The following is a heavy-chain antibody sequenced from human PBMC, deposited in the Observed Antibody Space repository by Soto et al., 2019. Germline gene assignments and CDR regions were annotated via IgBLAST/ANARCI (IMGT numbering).Heavy chain of an antibody. CDR3: AREIPGGPAYYGMDV. CDR2: IIPIFGTA. V-gene: IGHV1-69*13. CDR1: GYTLTELS. Sequence: GASVKVSCKVSGYTLTELSMHWVRQAPGQGLEWMGGIIPIFGTANYAQKFQGRVTITADESSSTAYMELSSLRSEDTAVYYCAREIPGGPAYYGMDVWGQGTTVTVSS. D-gene: IGHD2-2*02. J-gene: IGHJ6*02.